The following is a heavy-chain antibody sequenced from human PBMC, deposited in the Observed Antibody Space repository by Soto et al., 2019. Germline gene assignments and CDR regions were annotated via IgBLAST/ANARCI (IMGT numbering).Heavy chain of an antibody. CDR3: VRDAMRGGDYDY. CDR1: GFIFNTYW. CDR2: IKEDGSKI. V-gene: IGHV3-7*01. Sequence: VNLVESGGDLVQPGGSLRLSCAASGFIFNTYWMTWVRQAPGKGLEWVASIKEDGSKIYYVASVEGRFTISRDNAKNTLFLQMSSLGAEDTAVYYCVRDAMRGGDYDYWGQGTLVTVSS. J-gene: IGHJ4*02. D-gene: IGHD1-26*01.